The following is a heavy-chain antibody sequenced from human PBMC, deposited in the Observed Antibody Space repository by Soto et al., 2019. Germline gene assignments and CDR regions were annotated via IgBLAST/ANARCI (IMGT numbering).Heavy chain of an antibody. D-gene: IGHD4-17*01. V-gene: IGHV1-3*01. J-gene: IGHJ6*03. CDR3: ARDTVTTDYYMDV. Sequence: QVQLVQSGAEVKKPGASVKVSCKASGYTFTSYAMHWVRQAPGQRLEWMGWINPGNGNTKYSQKFQGRVTITRDTSASTAYMELSSLRSEDTAVYYCARDTVTTDYYMDVWGKGTTVTVSS. CDR1: GYTFTSYA. CDR2: INPGNGNT.